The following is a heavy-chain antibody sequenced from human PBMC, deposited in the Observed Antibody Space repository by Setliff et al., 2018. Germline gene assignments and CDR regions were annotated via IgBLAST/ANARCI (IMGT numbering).Heavy chain of an antibody. J-gene: IGHJ4*02. D-gene: IGHD5-18*01. CDR2: ISGAGTTV. CDR1: GFRFSDLY. Sequence: GGSLRLSCAASGFRFSDLYMSWVRQVPGKGLEWLSKISGAGTTVYYADSVRGRFTISRDNAKNSLSLQMDGLRAEDTALYYCAKFVGYTYGYDYWGRGTLVTVSS. V-gene: IGHV3-11*04. CDR3: AKFVGYTYGYDY.